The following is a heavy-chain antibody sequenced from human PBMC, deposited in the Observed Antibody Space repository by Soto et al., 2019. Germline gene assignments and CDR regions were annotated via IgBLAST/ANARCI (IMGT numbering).Heavy chain of an antibody. D-gene: IGHD1-26*01. CDR1: GYTFTSYD. CDR3: ALVEASSFAY. Sequence: GASVKFSCKASGYTFTSYDINWLRQATGQVLEWMGWMNPNSGNTGXXXKFHGRVXXTRNTSRTTAXMELSXLKSEDTAVYYCALVEASSFAYWGQGTLVTGSS. CDR2: MNPNSGNT. V-gene: IGHV1-8*01. J-gene: IGHJ4*02.